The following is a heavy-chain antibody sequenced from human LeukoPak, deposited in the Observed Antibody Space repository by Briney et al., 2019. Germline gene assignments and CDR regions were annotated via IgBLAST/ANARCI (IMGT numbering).Heavy chain of an antibody. D-gene: IGHD3-3*01. J-gene: IGHJ4*02. CDR2: IYYSGST. Sequence: SETLSLTCTVSGGSISSSSYYWGWIRQPPGKGLEWIGSIYYSGSTYYNPSLKRRVTISVDTSKNQFSLKLSSVAAADTAVYYCARFTIFGVVVHYYFDYWGQGTLVTVSS. V-gene: IGHV4-39*01. CDR1: GGSISSSSYY. CDR3: ARFTIFGVVVHYYFDY.